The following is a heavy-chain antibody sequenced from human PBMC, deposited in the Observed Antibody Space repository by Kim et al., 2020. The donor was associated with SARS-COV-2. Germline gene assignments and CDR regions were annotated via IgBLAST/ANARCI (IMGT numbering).Heavy chain of an antibody. V-gene: IGHV4-34*01. CDR2: INHSGST. CDR1: GGSFSGYY. Sequence: SETLSLTCAVYGGSFSGYYWSWIRQPPGKGLEWIGEINHSGSTNYNPSLKSRVTISVDTSKNQFSLKLSSVTAADTAVYYCARSSYYDILTGYFDYWGQG. D-gene: IGHD3-9*01. CDR3: ARSSYYDILTGYFDY. J-gene: IGHJ4*02.